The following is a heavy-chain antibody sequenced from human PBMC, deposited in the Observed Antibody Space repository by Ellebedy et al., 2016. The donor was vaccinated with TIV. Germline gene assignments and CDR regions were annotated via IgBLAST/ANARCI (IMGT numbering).Heavy chain of an antibody. V-gene: IGHV1-2*02. CDR3: ARDDYGQNWFDP. D-gene: IGHD4-17*01. Sequence: AASVKVSCKASGYTFTGYYMHWVRQAPGQGLEWMGWINPNSGGTNYAQKFQGRVTMTRDTSISTAYMELSRLRSDDTAVYYCARDDYGQNWFDPWGQGTLVTVSS. CDR2: INPNSGGT. CDR1: GYTFTGYY. J-gene: IGHJ5*02.